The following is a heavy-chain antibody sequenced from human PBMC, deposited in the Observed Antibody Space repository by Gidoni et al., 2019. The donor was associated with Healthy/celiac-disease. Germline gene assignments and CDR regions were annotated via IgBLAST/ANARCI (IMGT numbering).Heavy chain of an antibody. V-gene: IGHV4-34*01. CDR2: INHSGST. J-gene: IGHJ4*02. Sequence: QVQLQQWGAGLLKPSETLSLTCAVYGGSFSGYYWSWIRQPPGKGLEWIGEINHSGSTNYNPSLKSRVTISVDTSKNQFSLKLSSVTAADTAVYYCARGVGDDFWSGYLPYFDYWGQGTLVTVSS. CDR3: ARGVGDDFWSGYLPYFDY. D-gene: IGHD3-3*01. CDR1: GGSFSGYY.